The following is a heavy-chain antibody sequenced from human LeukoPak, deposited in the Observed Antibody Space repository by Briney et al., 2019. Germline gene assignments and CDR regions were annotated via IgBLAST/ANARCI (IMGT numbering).Heavy chain of an antibody. D-gene: IGHD6-6*01. CDR3: ARGMYSSSFYYYYYMDV. V-gene: IGHV1-8*03. CDR1: GYTFTIYD. J-gene: IGHJ6*03. CDR2: MNPNSGNT. Sequence: ASVKVSSKASGYTFTIYDINWVRQATEQGLEWMGQMNPNSGNTGYAQKFQGRVTITRNTSISTAYMELSSLRSEDTAVYYCARGMYSSSFYYYYYMDVWGKGTTVTVSS.